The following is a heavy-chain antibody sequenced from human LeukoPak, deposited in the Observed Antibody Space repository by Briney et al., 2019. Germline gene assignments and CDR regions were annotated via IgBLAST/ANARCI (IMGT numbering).Heavy chain of an antibody. D-gene: IGHD5-12*01. CDR3: ARVAYSGPREDY. CDR2: ISYDGSNK. CDR1: GFTFSSYG. V-gene: IGHV3-30*03. J-gene: IGHJ4*02. Sequence: GGSLRLSCAASGFTFSSYGMHWVRQAPGKGLEWVAVISYDGSNKYYADSVKGRFTISRDNSKNTLYLQMNSLRAEDTAVYYCARVAYSGPREDYWGQGTLVTVSS.